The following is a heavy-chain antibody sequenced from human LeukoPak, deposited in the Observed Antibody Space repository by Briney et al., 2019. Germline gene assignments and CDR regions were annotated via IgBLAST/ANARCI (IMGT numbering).Heavy chain of an antibody. CDR3: ARGDYVWGSYRYSNAFDI. D-gene: IGHD3-16*02. CDR2: IYYSGST. CDR1: GGSISSYY. V-gene: IGHV4-59*01. J-gene: IGHJ3*02. Sequence: SETLSLTCTVSGGSISSYYWSWIRQPLGKGLEWIGYIYYSGSTNYNPSLKSRVTISVDTSKNQFSLKLSSVTAADTAVYYCARGDYVWGSYRYSNAFDIWGQGTMVTVSS.